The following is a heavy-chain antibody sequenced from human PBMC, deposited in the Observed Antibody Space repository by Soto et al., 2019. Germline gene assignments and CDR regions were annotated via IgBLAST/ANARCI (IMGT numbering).Heavy chain of an antibody. CDR3: ARLQFGAGFAY. CDR2: ILHTGGT. D-gene: IGHD1-1*01. J-gene: IGHJ4*02. CDR1: GGSISVGGFA. V-gene: IGHV4-30-2*01. Sequence: TLALTCAASGGSISVGGFAWSWIRQPPGKGLEWIGYILHTGGTQYNPSLKSRVSMSVDKSKNQFSLHLTSVTAADTAVYYCARLQFGAGFAYWGQGALVPV.